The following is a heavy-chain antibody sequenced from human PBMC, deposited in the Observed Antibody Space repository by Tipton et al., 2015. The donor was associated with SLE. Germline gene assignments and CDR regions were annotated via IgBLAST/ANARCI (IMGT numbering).Heavy chain of an antibody. CDR1: GYTFRNYG. J-gene: IGHJ1*01. CDR2: ISAYNEGP. V-gene: IGHV1-18*01. D-gene: IGHD3-9*01. Sequence: QLVQSGAEVKKPGASVKVSCKASGYTFRNYGITWVRQAPGQGLEWMGWISAYNEGPNYSQKYRGRLTVTTDTSTSTAYMELRSLRSDDTAVYYCASYDISYFQHWGQGTLVTVSS. CDR3: ASYDISYFQH.